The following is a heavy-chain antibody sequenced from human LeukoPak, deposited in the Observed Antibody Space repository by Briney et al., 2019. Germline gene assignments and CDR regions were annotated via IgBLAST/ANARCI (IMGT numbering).Heavy chain of an antibody. J-gene: IGHJ5*01. CDR2: ISSTSAYI. Sequence: PGGSLRLSCAASGFALRSYTVTWVRQAPGKGLEWVSSISSTSAYIYYSESVKGRFSISRDNVDNVVHLQMSSLRNEDTAFYYCARVAVAGPTGWFDSWGQGTPVTVSS. D-gene: IGHD6-19*01. V-gene: IGHV3-21*01. CDR3: ARVAVAGPTGWFDS. CDR1: GFALRSYT.